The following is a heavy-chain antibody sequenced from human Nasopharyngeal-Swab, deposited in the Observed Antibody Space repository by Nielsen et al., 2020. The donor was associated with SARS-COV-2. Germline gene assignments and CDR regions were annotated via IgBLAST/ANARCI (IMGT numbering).Heavy chain of an antibody. V-gene: IGHV4-30-2*01. CDR2: IYHSGST. CDR1: GGSISSGGYS. J-gene: IGHJ4*02. CDR3: ARSGSYYLFDY. D-gene: IGHD1-26*01. Sequence: LRLSCAVSGGSISSGGYSWSWIRQPPRKGLEWIGYIYHSGSTYYNPSLKSRVTISVDRSKNQFSLKLSSVTAADTAVYYCARSGSYYLFDYWGQGTLVTVSS.